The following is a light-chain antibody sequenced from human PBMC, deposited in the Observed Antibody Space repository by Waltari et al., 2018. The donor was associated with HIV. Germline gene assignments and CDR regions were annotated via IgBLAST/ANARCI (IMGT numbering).Light chain of an antibody. V-gene: IGLV6-57*04. J-gene: IGLJ3*02. Sequence: NFILTQPHSVSASPGKTVTISCTRHSGRIASNSVQWYQQRPGSAPTTVIYEDDERPSGVPVRFSGSIDSSSNSASLSISGLKTEDEADYYCQSYDNSNHWVFGGGTKLTVL. CDR2: EDD. CDR1: SGRIASNS. CDR3: QSYDNSNHWV.